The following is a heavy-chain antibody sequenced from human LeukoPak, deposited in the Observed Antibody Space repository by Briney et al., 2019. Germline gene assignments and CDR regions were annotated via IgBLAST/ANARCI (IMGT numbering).Heavy chain of an antibody. CDR3: ARERVIATTYDAFDI. V-gene: IGHV4-59*01. CDR2: IYYTGNT. CDR1: AGSISGYY. J-gene: IGHJ3*02. Sequence: SETLSLTCTVSAGSISGYYWTWIRQPPWKGLEWIGNIYYTGNTDYNRSLKSRVTISIDTSKNQFSLKLSSVTAADTALYYCARERVIATTYDAFDIWGQGTMVTVSS. D-gene: IGHD2-15*01.